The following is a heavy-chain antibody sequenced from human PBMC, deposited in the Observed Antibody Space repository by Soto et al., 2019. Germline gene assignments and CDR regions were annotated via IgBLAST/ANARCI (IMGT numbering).Heavy chain of an antibody. Sequence: QVQLVESGGGVVQPGTSLRVSCVGSGFTFRSYVIHWVRQAPGKGLELVALTSYDGSDKYYGASVRGRFTISRDNSRNTVDLQMHSLRPGDTALYYCAGGGTTGGLDVWGQGTLVCVSS. CDR1: GFTFRSYV. J-gene: IGHJ1*01. V-gene: IGHV3-30*19. CDR2: TSYDGSDK. CDR3: AGGGTTGGLDV. D-gene: IGHD3-16*01.